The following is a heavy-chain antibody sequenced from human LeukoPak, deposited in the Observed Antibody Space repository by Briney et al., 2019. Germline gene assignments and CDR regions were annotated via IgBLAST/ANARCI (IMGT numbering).Heavy chain of an antibody. D-gene: IGHD3-3*01. CDR2: INRSGST. V-gene: IGHV4-34*01. J-gene: IGHJ6*02. CDR3: AKSSAYYYYYGMDV. Sequence: SETLSLTCAVYGGSFSGYYWSWIRQPPGKGLEWIGEINRSGSTNYNPSLKSRVTISVDTSKNQFSLKLSSVTAADTAVYYCAKSSAYYYYYGMDVWGQGTTVTVSS. CDR1: GGSFSGYY.